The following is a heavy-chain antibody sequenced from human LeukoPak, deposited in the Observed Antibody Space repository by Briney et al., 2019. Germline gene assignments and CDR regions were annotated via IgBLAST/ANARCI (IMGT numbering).Heavy chain of an antibody. CDR2: ISAYNGNT. CDR3: ARVSSRTSCYAFDY. Sequence: VASAKVSCKASGYTFTSYGISWVRQAPGQGLEWMGWISAYNGNTNYAQKLQGRVTMTTDTSTSTAYMELRSLRSDDTAVYYCARVSSRTSCYAFDYWGQGTLVTVSS. J-gene: IGHJ4*02. V-gene: IGHV1-18*01. D-gene: IGHD2-2*01. CDR1: GYTFTSYG.